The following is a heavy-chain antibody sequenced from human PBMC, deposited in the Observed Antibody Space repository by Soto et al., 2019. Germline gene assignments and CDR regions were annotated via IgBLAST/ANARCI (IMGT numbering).Heavy chain of an antibody. CDR1: GGTFSSSA. Sequence: QVQLVQSGAEVKKPGSSVKVSCKASGGTFSSSASGWVRQAPGQGLEWMGGIIPIFGATNYAQKFQGRVTITADESTSTAYMELSSLRSEDTALYYCASKGTIFGPPYYYGMDVWGQGTTVTVSS. CDR3: ASKGTIFGPPYYYGMDV. CDR2: IIPIFGAT. J-gene: IGHJ6*02. D-gene: IGHD3-3*01. V-gene: IGHV1-69*12.